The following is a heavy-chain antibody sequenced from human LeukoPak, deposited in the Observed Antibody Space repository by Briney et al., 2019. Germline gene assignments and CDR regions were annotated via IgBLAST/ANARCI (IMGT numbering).Heavy chain of an antibody. CDR2: IYYSGST. D-gene: IGHD3-16*02. J-gene: IGHJ6*03. V-gene: IGHV4-59*01. Sequence: PSETLSLTCTVSGGSISSYYWSWIRQPPGKGLEWIGYIYYSGSTNYNPSLKSRVTISVDTSKNQFSLKLSSVTAADTAVYYCARAPPYDYVWGSYRYQEGYYMDVWGKGTTVTVSS. CDR1: GGSISSYY. CDR3: ARAPPYDYVWGSYRYQEGYYMDV.